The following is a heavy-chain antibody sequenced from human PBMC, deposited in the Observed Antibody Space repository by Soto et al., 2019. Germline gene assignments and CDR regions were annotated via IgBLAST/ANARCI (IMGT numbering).Heavy chain of an antibody. J-gene: IGHJ4*02. CDR3: AKAEIPAPGQLAVDY. V-gene: IGHV3-23*01. CDR1: GFTFSSYA. D-gene: IGHD6-6*01. CDR2: ISGSGGST. Sequence: PGGSLRLSCAASGFTFSSYAMSWVRQAPGKGLEWVSAISGSGGSTYYADSVKGRFTISRDNSKNTLYLQINSLRAEDTAVYYCAKAEIPAPGQLAVDYWGQGTLVTVSS.